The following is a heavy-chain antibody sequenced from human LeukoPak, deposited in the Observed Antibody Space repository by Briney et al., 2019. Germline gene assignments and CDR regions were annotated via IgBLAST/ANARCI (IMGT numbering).Heavy chain of an antibody. CDR3: ARLEYSSSLHCDH. Sequence: PSETLSLTCAVYGGSFSGYSWRWIRQPPGKGLEWIGEINHRGSTNYNPSLKSRVTISVHTSKNQFSLKLSSVTAADTAIYYCARLEYSSSLHCDHWGEGSLVTVSS. CDR2: INHRGST. J-gene: IGHJ4*02. V-gene: IGHV4-34*01. D-gene: IGHD6-6*01. CDR1: GGSFSGYS.